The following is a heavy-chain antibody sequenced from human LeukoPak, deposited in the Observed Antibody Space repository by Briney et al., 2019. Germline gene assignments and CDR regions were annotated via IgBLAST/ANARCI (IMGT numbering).Heavy chain of an antibody. Sequence: SETLSLTCTVSGGPISTYLWGWIRQPPGKGLEWIGYIYNSGNTNYNPSLKSRVTISVDRSKNQFSLKLSSVTAADTAVYYCARTLSGSFYSDYWGQGTLVTVSS. J-gene: IGHJ4*02. V-gene: IGHV4-59*01. CDR2: IYNSGNT. D-gene: IGHD3-10*01. CDR1: GGPISTYL. CDR3: ARTLSGSFYSDY.